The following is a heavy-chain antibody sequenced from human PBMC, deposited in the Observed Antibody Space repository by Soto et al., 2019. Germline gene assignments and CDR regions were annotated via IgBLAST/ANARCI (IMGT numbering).Heavy chain of an antibody. V-gene: IGHV2-26*01. J-gene: IGHJ4*02. CDR1: GFSLSNPAMG. D-gene: IGHD6-6*01. CDR3: ARIQSSSSSPLFDS. CDR2: IFSNDEK. Sequence: QVTLKESGPVLVKPTETLTLTCTVSGFSLSNPAMGVSWIRQPPGKALEWLAHIFSNDEKSYSTSLKSRLTISKGTSKSQVVLTLTDMDPLDTATYYCARIQSSSSSPLFDSWGQGILVTVSS.